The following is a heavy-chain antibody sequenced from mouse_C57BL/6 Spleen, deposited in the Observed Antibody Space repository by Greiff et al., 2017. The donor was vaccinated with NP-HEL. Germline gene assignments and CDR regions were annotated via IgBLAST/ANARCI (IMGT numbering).Heavy chain of an antibody. Sequence: VQLQQSGAELVKPGASVKISCKASGYAFSSYWMNWVKQRPGKGLEWIGQIYPGDGDTNYNGKFKGKATLTADKSSSTAYMQLSSLTSEDSAVYFCARDYGSPHYLDDWGQGTTLTVSS. V-gene: IGHV1-80*01. CDR3: ARDYGSPHYLDD. D-gene: IGHD1-1*01. J-gene: IGHJ2*01. CDR1: GYAFSSYW. CDR2: IYPGDGDT.